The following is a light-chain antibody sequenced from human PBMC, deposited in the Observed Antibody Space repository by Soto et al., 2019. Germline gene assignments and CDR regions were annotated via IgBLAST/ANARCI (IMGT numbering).Light chain of an antibody. J-gene: IGKJ1*01. CDR3: QQYNNWPRT. CDR1: QSVSSN. Sequence: EIVMTQSPATLSVSPGERATLSCRASQSVSSNLAWYQQKPGQAPRLLIYGASTRDTGIPARFSGSGSGTKFTLTISSLQSEDFAVYYCQQYNNWPRTFGQGTKVEIK. V-gene: IGKV3-15*01. CDR2: GAS.